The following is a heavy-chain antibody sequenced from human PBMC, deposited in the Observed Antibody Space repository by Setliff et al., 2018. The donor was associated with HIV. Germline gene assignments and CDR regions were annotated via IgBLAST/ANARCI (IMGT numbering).Heavy chain of an antibody. CDR1: GGSISNYC. D-gene: IGHD3-10*01. V-gene: IGHV4-4*09. CDR3: ARAYFGSGIYY. J-gene: IGHJ4*02. CDR2: IFSSGST. Sequence: SETLSLTCTVSGGSISNYCWNWIRQPPGKGLEWIGYIFSSGSTNYNPSLQSRVTISVDTSKKQFSLKLSSVTAADTAVYYCARAYFGSGIYYWGQGTLVAVSS.